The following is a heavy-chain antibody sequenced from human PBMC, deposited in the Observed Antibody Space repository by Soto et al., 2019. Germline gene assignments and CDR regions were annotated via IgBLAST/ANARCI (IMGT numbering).Heavy chain of an antibody. V-gene: IGHV4-30-2*01. CDR1: GGSISSGGYS. CDR3: ARENNVLPGGYFDY. Sequence: QLQLQESGSGLVKPSQTLSLTCAVSGGSISSGGYSWSWIRQPPGKGLEWIGYSYHSGSTYYNPSLKSRDTISVDRSKNQFSLKLSSVTAADTAVYYCARENNVLPGGYFDYWGQGTLVTVSS. CDR2: SYHSGST. D-gene: IGHD3-10*01. J-gene: IGHJ4*02.